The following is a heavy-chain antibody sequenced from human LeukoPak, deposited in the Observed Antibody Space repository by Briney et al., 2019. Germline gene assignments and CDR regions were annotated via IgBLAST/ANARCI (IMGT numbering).Heavy chain of an antibody. CDR2: ITSSSSYI. CDR1: GFTFSSYS. CDR3: VSFYETY. J-gene: IGHJ4*02. V-gene: IGHV3-21*01. D-gene: IGHD2/OR15-2a*01. Sequence: GGSLRLSCTASGFTFSSYSMNWVRQAPGKGLEWVSSITSSSSYIYYADSVKGRFTISKDNAKNTVYLQMNSLRAEDTAVYYCVSFYETYWGRGTLVTVSS.